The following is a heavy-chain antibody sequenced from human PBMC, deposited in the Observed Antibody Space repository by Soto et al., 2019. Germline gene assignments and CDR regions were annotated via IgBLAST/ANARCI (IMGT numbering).Heavy chain of an antibody. CDR2: IIPILGIA. J-gene: IGHJ6*02. CDR3: AISIAAAEGYYGMDV. Sequence: QVQLVQSGAEVKKPGSSVEVSCKASGGTFSSYTISWVRQAPGQGLEWMGRIIPILGIANYAQKFQGRVTITADKSTSTAYMELSSLRSEDTAVYYCAISIAAAEGYYGMDVWGQGTTVTVSS. V-gene: IGHV1-69*02. CDR1: GGTFSSYT. D-gene: IGHD6-13*01.